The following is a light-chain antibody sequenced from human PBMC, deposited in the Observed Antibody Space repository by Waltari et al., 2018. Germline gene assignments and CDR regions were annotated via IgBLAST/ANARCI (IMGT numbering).Light chain of an antibody. CDR2: QDT. CDR3: QAWDSSTYV. J-gene: IGLJ1*01. V-gene: IGLV3-1*01. CDR1: KLGDKY. Sequence: SFDMTQPPSVSVSPGQTASITCSADKLGDKYAWWYQQKPGQYLVLVIYQDTKRPSAIPERFSGSKSGNTATLTISGTQAVYEADYYCQAWDSSTYVFGTGTKVTVL.